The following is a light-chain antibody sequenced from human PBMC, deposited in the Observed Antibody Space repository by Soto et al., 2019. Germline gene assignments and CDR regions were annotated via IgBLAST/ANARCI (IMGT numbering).Light chain of an antibody. V-gene: IGKV3-20*01. CDR2: GAS. J-gene: IGKJ1*01. CDR3: QPYGSSKT. Sequence: EIVLPQYPGTLSLSPGASATLSCRATQSARSSYLAWYQQKPGQAPRPLIYGASSRATGIPDRISGGGSGTDFPLTISRLDPEVFALYYCQPYGSSKTFGQGTKVDIK. CDR1: QSARSSY.